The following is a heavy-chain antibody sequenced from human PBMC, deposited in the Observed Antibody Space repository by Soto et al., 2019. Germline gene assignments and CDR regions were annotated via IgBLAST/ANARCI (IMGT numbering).Heavy chain of an antibody. D-gene: IGHD1-26*01. CDR2: IFGSGRTT. Sequence: PGGSLRLSCAASGFNFSSDVMSWVRQAPGKGLEWVASIFGSGRTTYYADSVKDRFTISRDNSKNTLYLQLNSLRVEDTALYYCAKSQSGSFFDAFDLWGQGTMVTVSS. V-gene: IGHV3-23*01. CDR1: GFNFSSDV. J-gene: IGHJ3*01. CDR3: AKSQSGSFFDAFDL.